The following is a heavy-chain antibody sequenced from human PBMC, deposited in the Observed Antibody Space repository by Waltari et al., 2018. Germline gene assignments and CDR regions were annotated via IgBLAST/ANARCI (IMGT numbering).Heavy chain of an antibody. J-gene: IGHJ4*02. CDR1: GGSFSGYY. D-gene: IGHD6-6*01. V-gene: IGHV4-34*01. Sequence: QVQLQQWGAGLLKPSETLSLTCAVYGGSFSGYYWSWIRQPPGKGLEWIGEINHSGSTNYNPSRKSRVTISVDQSKNQFSLKLSAVTAAGTAVYYCARGGSSSGYWGQGTLVTVSS. CDR2: INHSGST. CDR3: ARGGSSSGY.